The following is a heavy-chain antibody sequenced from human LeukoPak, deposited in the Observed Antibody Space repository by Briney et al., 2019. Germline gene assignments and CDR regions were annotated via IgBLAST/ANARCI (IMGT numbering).Heavy chain of an antibody. D-gene: IGHD1-26*01. CDR1: GFTFSSYW. Sequence: GGSLRLSCAASGFTFSSYWMHWVRQAPGKGLVWVSRINSDGSSTTYTDSVKGRFTVSRDNAKNTLYLQMNSLRAEDTAVYYCARDHGVGATDVDYWGQGTLVTVSS. CDR3: ARDHGVGATDVDY. J-gene: IGHJ4*02. V-gene: IGHV3-74*01. CDR2: INSDGSST.